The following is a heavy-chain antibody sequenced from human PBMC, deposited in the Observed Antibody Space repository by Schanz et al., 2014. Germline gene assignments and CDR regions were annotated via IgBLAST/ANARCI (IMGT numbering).Heavy chain of an antibody. D-gene: IGHD2-15*01. CDR2: IWSDGSTK. CDR1: GFSLNTYG. J-gene: IGHJ4*02. V-gene: IGHV3-30*19. Sequence: VQLVESGGGVVQPGTSLILSCSVSGFSLNTYGIHWFRQPAGKGLEWVAVIWSDGSTKYYADSVKGRFTISRDNSKNTLYLQMNTLRAEDTAVYYCARDRGYCSGGSCLTFDYWGQGTLVTVSS. CDR3: ARDRGYCSGGSCLTFDY.